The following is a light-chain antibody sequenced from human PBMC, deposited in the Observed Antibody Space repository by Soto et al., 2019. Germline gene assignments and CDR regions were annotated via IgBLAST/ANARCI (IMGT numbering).Light chain of an antibody. CDR1: QDISNY. Sequence: DIQMTQSPSSLSASVGDRVTITCRASQDISNYFAWYQQKPGKVPKLLIYAASALQSGVPSRFSGSGSGTDFTLTISSLQPEDVATYYCQKYNRAPPTFGQGTKVDIK. V-gene: IGKV1-27*01. CDR3: QKYNRAPPT. CDR2: AAS. J-gene: IGKJ1*01.